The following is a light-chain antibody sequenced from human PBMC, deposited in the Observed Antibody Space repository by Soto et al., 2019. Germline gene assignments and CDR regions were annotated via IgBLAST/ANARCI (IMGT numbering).Light chain of an antibody. J-gene: IGKJ2*01. CDR2: WAS. CDR1: RSVLFTSNDKSF. V-gene: IGKV4-1*01. Sequence: DIVMTQSPDSLAVSLGERATINCRSSRSVLFTSNDKSFVAWYQQKPGQSPKLLINWASTRESGVPDRFSGSGSGTDFTLTISSLQAEDVAVYYCQQYYSIPYTFGQGTKLEIK. CDR3: QQYYSIPYT.